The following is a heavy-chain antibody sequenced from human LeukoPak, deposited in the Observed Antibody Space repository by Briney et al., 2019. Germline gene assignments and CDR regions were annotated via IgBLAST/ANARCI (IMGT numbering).Heavy chain of an antibody. D-gene: IGHD4-17*01. Sequence: SETLSLTCTVSGGSISSYYWSWIRQPPGKGLEWIGYIYYSGSTNYNPSLKSRVTISVDTSKNQFSLKLSSVTAADTAVYYCASLKMTVTPDYYYYYYMDVWGKGTTVTISS. J-gene: IGHJ6*03. CDR2: IYYSGST. V-gene: IGHV4-59*01. CDR1: GGSISSYY. CDR3: ASLKMTVTPDYYYYYYMDV.